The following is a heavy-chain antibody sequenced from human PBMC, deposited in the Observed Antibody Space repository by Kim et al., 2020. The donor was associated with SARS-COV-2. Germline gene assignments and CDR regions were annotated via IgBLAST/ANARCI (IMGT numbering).Heavy chain of an antibody. CDR3: AKSETYYDILTGYQHKYYFDY. CDR1: GFTFSSYA. CDR2: ISGSGGST. J-gene: IGHJ4*02. D-gene: IGHD3-9*01. V-gene: IGHV3-23*01. Sequence: GGSLRLSCAASGFTFSSYAMSWVRQAPGKGLEWVSAISGSGGSTYYADSVKGRFTISRDNSKNTLYLQMNSLRAEDTAVYYCAKSETYYDILTGYQHKYYFDYWGQGTLVTVSS.